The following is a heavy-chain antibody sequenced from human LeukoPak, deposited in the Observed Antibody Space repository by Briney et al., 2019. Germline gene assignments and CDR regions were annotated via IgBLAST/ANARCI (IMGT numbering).Heavy chain of an antibody. CDR3: ARDPGDGYNYAPLDY. Sequence: SVKVSCKASGGTFSSYAISWVRQAPGQGLEWMGGIIPIFGTANYAQKFQGRVTITADESTSTAYMELSSLRSEDTAVYYCARDPGDGYNYAPLDYWGQGTLVTVSS. CDR2: IIPIFGTA. CDR1: GGTFSSYA. D-gene: IGHD5-24*01. V-gene: IGHV1-69*13. J-gene: IGHJ4*02.